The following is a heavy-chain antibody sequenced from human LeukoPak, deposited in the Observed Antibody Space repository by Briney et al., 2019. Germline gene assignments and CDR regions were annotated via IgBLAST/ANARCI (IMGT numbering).Heavy chain of an antibody. J-gene: IGHJ4*02. D-gene: IGHD2-2*02. CDR1: GYTFTSYG. CDR2: ISAYNGNT. CDR3: ARDYCSSTSCYTGGFDY. V-gene: IGHV1-18*01. Sequence: GASVKVSCNASGYTFTSYGISWVRQAPGQGLERMGWISAYNGNTNYAQKLQGRVTMTTDTSTSTAYMELRSLRSDDTAVYYCARDYCSSTSCYTGGFDYWGQGTLVTVSS.